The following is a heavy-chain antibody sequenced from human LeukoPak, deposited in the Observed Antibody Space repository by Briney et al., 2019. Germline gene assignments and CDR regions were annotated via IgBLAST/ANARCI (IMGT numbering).Heavy chain of an antibody. V-gene: IGHV4-31*03. J-gene: IGHJ6*02. CDR2: IYYSGST. D-gene: IGHD2-21*01. CDR3: ARSVIYGMDV. CDR1: GGSLSSGGYY. Sequence: SETLSLTCTVSGGSLSSGGYYWGWVRQHPGRGLEWIGYIYYSGSTYYNPSLKSRVTISVDTSKNQFSLKLSSVTTADTAVYYCARSVIYGMDVWGQGTTVTVSS.